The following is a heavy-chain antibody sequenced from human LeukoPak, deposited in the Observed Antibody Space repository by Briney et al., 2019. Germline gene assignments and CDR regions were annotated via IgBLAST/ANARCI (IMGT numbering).Heavy chain of an antibody. CDR3: ARASDTYYYDSSGPPVSY. J-gene: IGHJ4*02. Sequence: GGSLTLSCAASGFTFSDYYMSWIRQAPGKGLEWVSYISSSGSTIYYADSVKGRFTISRDNAKNSLYLQMNSLRAEDTAVYYCARASDTYYYDSSGPPVSYWGQGTLVTVSS. D-gene: IGHD3-22*01. CDR1: GFTFSDYY. V-gene: IGHV3-11*04. CDR2: ISSSGSTI.